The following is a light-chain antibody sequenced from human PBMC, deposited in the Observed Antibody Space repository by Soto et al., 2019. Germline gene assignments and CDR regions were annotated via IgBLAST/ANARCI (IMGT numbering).Light chain of an antibody. J-gene: IGKJ1*01. CDR2: DAS. CDR3: QQYYSSWT. Sequence: DIQMTQSPSALSASLGDRVTITCRASHSIGTWLAWYQQRPGKAPKLLIYDASNLHSGVPARFSGSGSGSEFTLTISSLQPDDFGTYYCQQYYSSWTFGQGTKVDI. V-gene: IGKV1-5*01. CDR1: HSIGTW.